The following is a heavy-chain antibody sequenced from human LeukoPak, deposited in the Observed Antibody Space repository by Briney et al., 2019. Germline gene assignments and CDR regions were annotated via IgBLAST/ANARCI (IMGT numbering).Heavy chain of an antibody. V-gene: IGHV4-59*08. D-gene: IGHD2-8*01. CDR3: ARNTKTSTNVDY. J-gene: IGHJ4*02. Sequence: SETLSLTCTVSGGSISSYYWSWIRQPPGKGLEWIGYIYYSGSTNHNPSLKSRVTISVDTSKSQFSLKLSSVTAADTAVYYCARNTKTSTNVDYWGQGTLVTVSS. CDR1: GGSISSYY. CDR2: IYYSGST.